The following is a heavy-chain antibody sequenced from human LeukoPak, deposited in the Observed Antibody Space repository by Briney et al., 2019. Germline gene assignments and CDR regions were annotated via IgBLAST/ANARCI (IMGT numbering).Heavy chain of an antibody. V-gene: IGHV1-69*13. J-gene: IGHJ4*02. CDR2: IIPIFGTA. Sequence: SVKVSCTASGGTFSSYAISWVRQAPGQGLEWMGGIIPIFGTANYAQKFQGRVTITADESTSTAYMELSSLRSEDTAVYYCARAGVSYDSSGYYDYWGQGTLVTVSS. CDR1: GGTFSSYA. D-gene: IGHD3-22*01. CDR3: ARAGVSYDSSGYYDY.